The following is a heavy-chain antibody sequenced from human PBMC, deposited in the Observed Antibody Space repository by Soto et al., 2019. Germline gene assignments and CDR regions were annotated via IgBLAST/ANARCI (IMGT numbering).Heavy chain of an antibody. Sequence: SETLSLTCTVSGGSISSGGYYWSWIRQHPGKGLEWIGYIYYSGSTYYNPSLKSPVTISVDTSKNQFSQMRSSVTAADTAVYYCARGTKRGYSGYDLPTCYFDYWGQGTLVTVSS. J-gene: IGHJ4*02. CDR3: ARGTKRGYSGYDLPTCYFDY. CDR1: GGSISSGGYY. D-gene: IGHD5-12*01. V-gene: IGHV4-31*01. CDR2: IYYSGST.